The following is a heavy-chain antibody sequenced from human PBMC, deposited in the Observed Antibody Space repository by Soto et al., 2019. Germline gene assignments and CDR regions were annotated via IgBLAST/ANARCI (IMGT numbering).Heavy chain of an antibody. D-gene: IGHD3-10*01. CDR2: ISYDGNNK. CDR3: AKDHYTPGSGLNWAVKWFES. J-gene: IGHJ5*01. Sequence: QVQLVESGGGVVQPGRSLRLSCAASGFTFSDYTIHWVRQAPGKGLAWVAVISYDGNNKKYADSVEGRFTRLRDNSKNSRYLQLNSLRNEDTAVYYYAKDHYTPGSGLNWAVKWFESWGQGALVSVSS. V-gene: IGHV3-30-3*01. CDR1: GFTFSDYT.